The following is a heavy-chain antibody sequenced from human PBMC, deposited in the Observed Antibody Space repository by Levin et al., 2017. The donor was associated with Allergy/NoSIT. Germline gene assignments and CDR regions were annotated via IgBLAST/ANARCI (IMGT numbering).Heavy chain of an antibody. V-gene: IGHV3-15*01. J-gene: IGHJ4*02. D-gene: IGHD2-15*01. CDR3: TTWWGPLPSG. CDR2: IKSKTDGVTT. CDR1: GFTFSNDG. Sequence: SCAASGFTFSNDGMSWVRQAPGKGLEWVGRIKSKTDGVTTDHAAPVKVRFTISRDDSKNTVYLQMSRLKTGDTAVYYCTTWWGPLPSGWGQGPLVTVS.